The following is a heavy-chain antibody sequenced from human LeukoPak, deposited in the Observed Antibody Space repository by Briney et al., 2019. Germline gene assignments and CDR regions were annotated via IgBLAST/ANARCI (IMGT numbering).Heavy chain of an antibody. Sequence: GGSLRLSCAASGFTFSNYAMVWVRQAPGKGLEWVSALSSSGATTYYADSVKGRFTISRDNAKNSLYLQMNSLRAEDTAVYYCARGGGFGELLSSIDYWGQGTLVTVSS. D-gene: IGHD3-10*01. CDR2: LSSSGATT. J-gene: IGHJ4*02. CDR3: ARGGGFGELLSSIDY. CDR1: GFTFSNYA. V-gene: IGHV3-23*01.